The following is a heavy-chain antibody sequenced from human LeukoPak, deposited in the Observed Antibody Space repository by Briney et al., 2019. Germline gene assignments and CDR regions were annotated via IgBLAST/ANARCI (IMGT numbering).Heavy chain of an antibody. D-gene: IGHD5-24*01. CDR2: IYSGGST. V-gene: IGHV3-66*01. J-gene: IGHJ3*02. CDR3: ARAGDGYNQRAFDI. CDR1: GFTVSSNY. Sequence: PGGSLRLSCAASGFTVSSNYMSWVRQAPGKGLEWVSVIYSGGSTYYADSVKGRFTISRDNSKNTLYLQMNSLRAEDTAVYYCARAGDGYNQRAFDIWGQGTMVTVSS.